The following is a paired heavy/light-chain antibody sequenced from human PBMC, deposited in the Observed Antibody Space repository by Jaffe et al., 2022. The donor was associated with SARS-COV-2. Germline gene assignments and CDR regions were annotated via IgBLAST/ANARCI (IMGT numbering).Heavy chain of an antibody. J-gene: IGHJ6*02. CDR3: ARDRPGYCSSTSCNGPLYYYYYGMDV. CDR2: ISSSSSTI. V-gene: IGHV3-48*02. CDR1: GFTFSSYS. D-gene: IGHD2-2*01. Sequence: EVQLVESGGGLVQPGGSLRLSCAASGFTFSSYSMNWVRQAPGKGLEWVSYISSSSSTIYYADSVKGRFTISRDNAKNSLYLQMNSLRDEDTAVYYCARDRPGYCSSTSCNGPLYYYYYGMDVWGQGTTVTVSS.
Light chain of an antibody. CDR3: GTWDSSLSGKV. V-gene: IGLV1-51*02. CDR1: SSNIGNNY. Sequence: QSVLTQPPSVSAAPGQKVTISCSGSSSNIGNNYVSWYQQLPGTAPKLLIYENNKRPSGIPDRFSGSKSGTSATLGITGLQTGDEADYYCGTWDSSLSGKVFGTGTKVTVL. CDR2: ENN. J-gene: IGLJ1*01.